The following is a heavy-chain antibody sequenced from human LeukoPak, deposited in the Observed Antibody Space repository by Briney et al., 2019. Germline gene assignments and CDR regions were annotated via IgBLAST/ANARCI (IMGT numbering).Heavy chain of an antibody. J-gene: IGHJ5*02. CDR2: VHYSGST. CDR1: GGSIRSSSYY. V-gene: IGHV4-39*01. Sequence: PSETLSLTCTVSGGSIRSSSYYWGWIRQPPGKGLEWIGSVHYSGSTYDSPSLKSRVTISVDTSKNQFSLKLISVTAADTAVYYCARRSTVAGRGRFDPWGQGTLVTVSS. D-gene: IGHD6-19*01. CDR3: ARRSTVAGRGRFDP.